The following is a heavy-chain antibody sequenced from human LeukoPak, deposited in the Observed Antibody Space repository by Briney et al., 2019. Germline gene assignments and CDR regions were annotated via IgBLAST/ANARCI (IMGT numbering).Heavy chain of an antibody. V-gene: IGHV3-66*02. CDR3: ASSSGIAAAGYYYYYMDV. CDR2: IYSGGST. Sequence: GGSLRLSCAASGFTFSSYSMNWVRQAPGKGLERVSVIYSGGSTYYADSVKGRFTISRDNSKNTLYLQMNSLRAEDTAVYYCASSSGIAAAGYYYYYMDVWGKGTTVTVSS. D-gene: IGHD6-13*01. J-gene: IGHJ6*03. CDR1: GFTFSSYS.